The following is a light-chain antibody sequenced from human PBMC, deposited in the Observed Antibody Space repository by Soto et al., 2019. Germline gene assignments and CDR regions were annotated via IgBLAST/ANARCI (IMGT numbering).Light chain of an antibody. Sequence: DIQLTQSPSFLSASVGDRVIITCRASQGINRYLGWYQQKPGKAPNLLIYSATTLQSGVPLRFSGSVSRTELTLRINSLQPEGFATYYCQKFKSYSLTFGGGTKVEIK. J-gene: IGKJ4*01. CDR3: QKFKSYSLT. CDR1: QGINRY. CDR2: SAT. V-gene: IGKV1-9*01.